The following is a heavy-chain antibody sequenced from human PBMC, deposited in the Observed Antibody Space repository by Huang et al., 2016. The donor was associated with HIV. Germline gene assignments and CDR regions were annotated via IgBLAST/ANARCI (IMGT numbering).Heavy chain of an antibody. D-gene: IGHD7-27*01. Sequence: QITLKESGPTVIKPTQTLTLTCSFSGFSLNHKGVGVGWIRQPPGKALEWLVLIYWDDDKRFTPSLKNRSTITKDTSKNQEVFTMTNLDPMDTGTYYCAHIGRLGNYYMDVWGNGTTVTVSS. CDR2: IYWDDDK. J-gene: IGHJ6*03. CDR3: AHIGRLGNYYMDV. CDR1: GFSLNHKGVG. V-gene: IGHV2-5*02.